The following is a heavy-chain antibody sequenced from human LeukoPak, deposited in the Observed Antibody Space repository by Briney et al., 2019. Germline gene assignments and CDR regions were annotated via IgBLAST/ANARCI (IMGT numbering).Heavy chain of an antibody. V-gene: IGHV4-39*07. CDR1: GGSISSSSYY. Sequence: SETLSLTCTVSGGSISSSSYYWGWIRQPPGKGLEWIGSIYYSGSIYYSPSLKSRVTISVDPSKNQFSLKLSSVTAADTAVYYCARPGYSSWVDYWGQGTLVTVSS. CDR3: ARPGYSSWVDY. CDR2: IYYSGSI. D-gene: IGHD6-19*01. J-gene: IGHJ4*02.